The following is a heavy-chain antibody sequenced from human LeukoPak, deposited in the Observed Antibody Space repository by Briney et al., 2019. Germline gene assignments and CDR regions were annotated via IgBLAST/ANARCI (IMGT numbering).Heavy chain of an antibody. Sequence: PGGSLRLSCAASGFTFGTYAMHWVRQAPGKGLEWVAFISYDGSNKYYADSVKGRFTISRDNSKNTLYLQMNSLRAEDTAVYYCAHSSSYYFDYWGQGTLVTVSS. CDR3: AHSSSYYFDY. V-gene: IGHV3-30-3*01. CDR2: ISYDGSNK. CDR1: GFTFGTYA. D-gene: IGHD6-6*01. J-gene: IGHJ4*02.